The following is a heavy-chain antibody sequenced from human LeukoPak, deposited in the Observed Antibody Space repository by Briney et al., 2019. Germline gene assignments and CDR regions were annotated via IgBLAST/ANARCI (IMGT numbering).Heavy chain of an antibody. CDR3: AKYYSGNYLDY. V-gene: IGHV3-30*18. CDR2: ISYDGSNK. J-gene: IGHJ4*02. Sequence: GGSLRLSCAASGFTFRNYGMHWVRQAPGKGLEWVAVISYDGSNKYHADSVKGRFTISRDNSRDTLYLQMNSLRAEDTAVYFCAKYYSGNYLDYRGQGTLVTVSS. CDR1: GFTFRNYG. D-gene: IGHD3-10*01.